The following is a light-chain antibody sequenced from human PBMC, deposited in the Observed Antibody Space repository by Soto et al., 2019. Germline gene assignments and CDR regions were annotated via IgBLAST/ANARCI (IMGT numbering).Light chain of an antibody. CDR2: DAS. CDR3: QQFRNWPWT. Sequence: EIVLTQSPATLSLSPGERATLSCRASLSVGSYLAWYQQKPGQAPRLLIYDASNRATGIPARFSGSGSGTDFTLTISSLEPEDFAVYYCQQFRNWPWTFGQGTKVDIK. V-gene: IGKV3-11*01. CDR1: LSVGSY. J-gene: IGKJ1*01.